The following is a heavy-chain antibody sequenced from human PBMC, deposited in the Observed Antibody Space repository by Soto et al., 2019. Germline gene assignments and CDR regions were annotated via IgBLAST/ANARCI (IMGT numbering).Heavy chain of an antibody. CDR1: GESVSSGYYY. CDR3: ARVVRCTRSGCYYLAMDV. CDR2: ILSSGRT. D-gene: IGHD2-15*01. V-gene: IGHV4-61*01. Sequence: QVQLQESGPGLVKPSETLSLTCSVSGESVSSGYYYWTWIRQPPGKGLEWIGSILSSGRTNYNPSLKSRVSMSVDTSKNQFSLRLTSVGAAYTAIYFCARVVRCTRSGCYYLAMDVWGQGTTVTVFS. J-gene: IGHJ6*02.